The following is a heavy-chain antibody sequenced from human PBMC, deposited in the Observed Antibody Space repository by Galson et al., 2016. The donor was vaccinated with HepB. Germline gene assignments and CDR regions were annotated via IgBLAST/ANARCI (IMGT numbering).Heavy chain of an antibody. CDR3: TMISWSTSSGFGF. Sequence: SLRLSCATSGFTFSNYGMSWVRQAPGKGLEWVSAVSGSGDNTYYADSVKGRFTISRDNPRNTVYVQINSLRAEDTAIYYCTMISWSTSSGFGFWGQGTRVTVSS. V-gene: IGHV3-23*01. J-gene: IGHJ4*02. CDR1: GFTFSNYG. CDR2: VSGSGDNT. D-gene: IGHD3-22*01.